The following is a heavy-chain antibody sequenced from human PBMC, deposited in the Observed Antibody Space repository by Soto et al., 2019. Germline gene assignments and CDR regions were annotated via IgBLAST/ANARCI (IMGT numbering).Heavy chain of an antibody. CDR3: ARGSYYDSSGYYWGYSPWDAFDI. CDR2: IYYSGST. CDR1: GGSISSGDYY. Sequence: PSETLSLTCTVSGGSISSGDYYWSWIRQPPGKGLEWIGYIYYSGSTYYNPSLKSRVTISVDTSKNQFSLKLSSVTAADTAVYYCARGSYYDSSGYYWGYSPWDAFDIWGQGTMVTVS. J-gene: IGHJ3*02. D-gene: IGHD3-22*01. V-gene: IGHV4-30-4*01.